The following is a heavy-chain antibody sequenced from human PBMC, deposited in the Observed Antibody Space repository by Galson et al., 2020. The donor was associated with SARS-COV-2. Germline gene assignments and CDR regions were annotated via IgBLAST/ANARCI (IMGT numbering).Heavy chain of an antibody. CDR2: ISYDGSNK. Sequence: GGSLRLSCAASGFTFSSYAMHWVRQAPGKGLEWVAVISYDGSNKYYADSVKGRFTISRDNSKNTLYLQMNSLRAEDTAVYYCANSLLWFGELWYWGQGTLVTVSS. J-gene: IGHJ4*02. CDR3: ANSLLWFGELWY. D-gene: IGHD3-10*01. CDR1: GFTFSSYA. V-gene: IGHV3-30*04.